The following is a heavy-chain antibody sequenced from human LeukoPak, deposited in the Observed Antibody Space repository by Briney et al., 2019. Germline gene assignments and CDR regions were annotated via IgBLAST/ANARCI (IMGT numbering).Heavy chain of an antibody. CDR2: INHSGGT. Sequence: SETLSLTCAVYGGSFSGYYWDWIRQPPGKGQEWIGEINHSGGTSYNPSFKSRVTISVDTSKNQFSLKLSSVTAADTAVYYCARVYLANDAFDVWGQGTMVTVSS. V-gene: IGHV4-34*01. J-gene: IGHJ3*01. CDR3: ARVYLANDAFDV. CDR1: GGSFSGYY. D-gene: IGHD2/OR15-2a*01.